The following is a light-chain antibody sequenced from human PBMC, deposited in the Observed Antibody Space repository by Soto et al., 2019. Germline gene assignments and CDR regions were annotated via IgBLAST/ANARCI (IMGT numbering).Light chain of an antibody. J-gene: IGKJ2*01. CDR1: QSVSSN. Sequence: EIVMTQSPATLSVSPGEGATLSCRASQSVSSNVAWYQQKPGQAPRLLIHGASSRVTGVPGRFRSSGSGTEFNLTILRPQPEDFAVYYCQQYNTWPPYTFGQGTKLDMK. CDR3: QQYNTWPPYT. CDR2: GAS. V-gene: IGKV3-15*01.